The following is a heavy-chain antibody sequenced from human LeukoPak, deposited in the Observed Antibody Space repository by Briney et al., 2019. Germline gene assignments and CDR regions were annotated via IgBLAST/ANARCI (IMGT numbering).Heavy chain of an antibody. CDR2: ISSNGGST. J-gene: IGHJ4*02. V-gene: IGHV3-64D*06. CDR3: VREGNGFDF. CDR1: GFTFSGYA. Sequence: GGSLRLSCSASGFTFSGYAMHWVRQAPGKGLQYVSAISSNGGSTNYADSVKGRFTISRDNSKNTLYLQMSSLRGEDTAVYYCVREGNGFDFWGQGTLVTVSS.